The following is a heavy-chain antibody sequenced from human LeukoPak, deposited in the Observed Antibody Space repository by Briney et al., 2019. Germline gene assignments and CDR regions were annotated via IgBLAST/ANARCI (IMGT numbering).Heavy chain of an antibody. CDR3: ARLIAAPYGMDV. Sequence: GGSLRLSCAASGFTVSSNYISWVRQAPGKGPEWVSIIYSGGSTDYADSVKGRFSISRHNSKNTLYLQMNSLRAEDTAVYYCARLIAAPYGMDVWGQGTTVTVSS. D-gene: IGHD6-6*01. CDR2: IYSGGST. J-gene: IGHJ6*02. CDR1: GFTVSSNY. V-gene: IGHV3-53*04.